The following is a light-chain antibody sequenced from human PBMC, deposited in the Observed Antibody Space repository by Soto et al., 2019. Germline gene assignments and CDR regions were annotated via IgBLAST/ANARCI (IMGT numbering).Light chain of an antibody. CDR3: QQRTNWPLT. Sequence: EIVLTQSPATLSLSPGERATLSCRVSQSVGSSLAWYQQKPGQAPRLLIYDASTRATGIPARFSGSGSGTDFTLTISSLEPEDFAVYYCQQRTNWPLTFGGGTKVEIK. CDR2: DAS. CDR1: QSVGSS. J-gene: IGKJ4*01. V-gene: IGKV3-11*01.